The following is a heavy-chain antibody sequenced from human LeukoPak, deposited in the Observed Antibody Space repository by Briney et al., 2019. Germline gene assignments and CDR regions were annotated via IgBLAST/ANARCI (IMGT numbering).Heavy chain of an antibody. Sequence: PGGSLRLSCAASGFTSSSYWMSWVRQAPGKGLEWVANIKQDRSEKYYVDSVRGRFTISGDNAKNSLYLQMNSLRPEDTAIYYCARDATFKLDNWGQGTLVTVSS. J-gene: IGHJ4*02. V-gene: IGHV3-7*01. CDR2: IKQDRSEK. CDR3: ARDATFKLDN. D-gene: IGHD3-16*01. CDR1: GFTSSSYW.